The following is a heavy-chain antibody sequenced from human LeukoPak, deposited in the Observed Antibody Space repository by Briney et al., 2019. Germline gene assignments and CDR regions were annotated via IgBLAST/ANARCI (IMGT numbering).Heavy chain of an antibody. J-gene: IGHJ4*02. CDR2: ITGAGSST. V-gene: IGHV3-23*01. CDR3: ARKVAVAMDLDY. CDR1: GFTFKSYG. D-gene: IGHD5-18*01. Sequence: PGGSLRLSCAASGFTFKSYGMTWVRQVPGKGLEWVSSITGAGSSTKYADSVNGRFTISRDNSKNTLSLQMTGLRAEDTAVYYCARKVAVAMDLDYWGQGTLVTVSP.